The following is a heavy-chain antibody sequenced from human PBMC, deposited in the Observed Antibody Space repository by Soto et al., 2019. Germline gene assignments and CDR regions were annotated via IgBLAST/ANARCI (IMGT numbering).Heavy chain of an antibody. CDR1: GFTFSDHQ. CDR3: AAIRLGMDV. V-gene: IGHV3-72*01. CDR2: SRDKGEAYST. Sequence: EVQLVESGGGLVQPGGSLRLSCAVSGFTFSDHQMDWVRQAPGKGLEWVGRSRDKGEAYSTVYAASVEGRFTISRDDSRYSLYLQMNSLKTEDTAVYYCAAIRLGMDVWGKGTPVTVSS. J-gene: IGHJ6*04.